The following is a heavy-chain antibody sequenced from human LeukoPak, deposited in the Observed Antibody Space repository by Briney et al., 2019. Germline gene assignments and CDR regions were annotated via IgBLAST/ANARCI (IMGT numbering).Heavy chain of an antibody. CDR3: ASLPVDTAMAYYFDY. Sequence: SETLSLTCTVSGGSISSGDYYWSWIRQPPGKGLEWIGYIYYSGSTYYNPSLKSRVTISVDTSKNQFSLKLSSVTAADTAVYYCASLPVDTAMAYYFDYWGQGTLVTVSS. V-gene: IGHV4-30-4*01. D-gene: IGHD5-18*01. CDR2: IYYSGST. CDR1: GGSISSGDYY. J-gene: IGHJ4*02.